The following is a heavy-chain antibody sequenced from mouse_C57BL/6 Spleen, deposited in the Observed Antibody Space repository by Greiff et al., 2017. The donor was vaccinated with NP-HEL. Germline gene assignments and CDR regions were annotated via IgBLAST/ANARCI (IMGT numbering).Heavy chain of an antibody. Sequence: EVMLVESGGGLVKPGGSLKLSCAASGFTFSDYGMHWVRQAPEKGLEWVAYISSGSSTIYYADTVKGRFTISRDNAKNTLFLQMTSLRSEDTAMYYCARRRVTTVVADWGQGTLVTVSA. CDR3: ARRRVTTVVAD. D-gene: IGHD1-1*01. J-gene: IGHJ3*01. V-gene: IGHV5-17*01. CDR2: ISSGSSTI. CDR1: GFTFSDYG.